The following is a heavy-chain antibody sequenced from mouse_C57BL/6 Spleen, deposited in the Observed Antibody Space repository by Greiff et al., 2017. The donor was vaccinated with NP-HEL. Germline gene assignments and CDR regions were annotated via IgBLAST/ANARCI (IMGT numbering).Heavy chain of an antibody. V-gene: IGHV1-55*01. D-gene: IGHD1-1*01. J-gene: IGHJ4*01. Sequence: QVQLQQPGAELVKPGASVKMSCKASGYTFTSYWITWVKQRPGQGLEWIGDIYPGSGSTNYNEKFKSKATLTVDTSSSTAYMQLSSLTSEDSAVYYCARRITTVVAADAMDYWGQGTSVTVSS. CDR2: IYPGSGST. CDR1: GYTFTSYW. CDR3: ARRITTVVAADAMDY.